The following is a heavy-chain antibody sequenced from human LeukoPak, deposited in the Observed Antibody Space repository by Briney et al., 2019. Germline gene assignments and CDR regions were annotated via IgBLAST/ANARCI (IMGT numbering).Heavy chain of an antibody. D-gene: IGHD3-22*01. V-gene: IGHV3-11*01. J-gene: IGHJ5*02. CDR3: ARDQATTYYYDSSGYNP. CDR2: ISSSGSTI. Sequence: GGSLRLSCAASGFTFSDYYMSWIRQAPGKGLEWVSYISSSGSTIYHADSVKGRFTTSRDNAKNSLYLQMNSLRAEDTAVYYCARDQATTYYYDSSGYNPWGQGTLVTVSS. CDR1: GFTFSDYY.